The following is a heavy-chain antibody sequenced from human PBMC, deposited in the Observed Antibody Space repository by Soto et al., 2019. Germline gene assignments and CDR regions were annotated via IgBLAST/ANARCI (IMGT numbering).Heavy chain of an antibody. J-gene: IGHJ5*01. CDR2: INAGNGKT. D-gene: IGHD2-15*01. CDR3: ARGIWVPTTADHYLDS. CDR1: GYIFTNYA. V-gene: IGHV1-3*01. Sequence: ASVKVSCKAFGYIFTNYAIHLVRQAPGQRLEWMGWINAGNGKTKYSQNFQGRVTITRDTSASIAYMEVNGLRSEDTAVYYFARGIWVPTTADHYLDSWGQATLVTLSS.